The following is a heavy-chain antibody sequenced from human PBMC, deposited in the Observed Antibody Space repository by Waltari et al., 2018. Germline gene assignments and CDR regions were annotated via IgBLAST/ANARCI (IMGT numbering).Heavy chain of an antibody. V-gene: IGHV3-23*01. CDR1: GFVFGSYA. CDR3: ARYISRGRELMS. CDR2: VSAKSDFT. Sequence: EVQLLESGGDLVQPGGSLRLSCVASGFVFGSYAMTWVRQAPGKGLEWVSVVSAKSDFTNYADSVKGRFTISRDNSKNTLYLQMNSLRVEDAALYYCARYISRGRELMSWGQGTLVTVSS. D-gene: IGHD1-7*01. J-gene: IGHJ4*02.